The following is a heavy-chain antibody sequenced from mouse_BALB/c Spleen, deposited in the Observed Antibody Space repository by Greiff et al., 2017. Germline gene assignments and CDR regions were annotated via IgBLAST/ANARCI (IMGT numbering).Heavy chain of an antibody. V-gene: IGHV1-80*01. J-gene: IGHJ2*01. CDR3: ARRRSDGSSSYYCDY. CDR1: GYAFSSYW. D-gene: IGHD1-1*01. CDR2: IYPGDGDT. Sequence: VHLVESGAELVRPGSSVKISCKASGYAFSSYWMNWVKQRPGQGLEWIGQIYPGDGDTNYNGKFKGKATLTADKSSSTAYMQLSSLTSEDSAVYFCARRRSDGSSSYYCDYWGQGTTLTVSS.